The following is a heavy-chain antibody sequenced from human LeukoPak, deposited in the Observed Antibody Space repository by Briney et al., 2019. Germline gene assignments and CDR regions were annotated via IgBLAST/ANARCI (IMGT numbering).Heavy chain of an antibody. D-gene: IGHD3-22*01. CDR2: IYYSGST. Sequence: SETLSLTCTVSGGSISSSSYYWGWIRQPPGKGLEWIGSIYYSGSTYYNPSLKSRVTISVDTPKNQFSLKLSSVTAADTAVYYCARDYRDSSGYSFHAFDIWGQGTMVTVSS. V-gene: IGHV4-39*02. J-gene: IGHJ3*02. CDR3: ARDYRDSSGYSFHAFDI. CDR1: GGSISSSSYY.